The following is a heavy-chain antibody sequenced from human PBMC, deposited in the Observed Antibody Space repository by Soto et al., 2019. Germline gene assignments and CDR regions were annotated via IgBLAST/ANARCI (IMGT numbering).Heavy chain of an antibody. Sequence: PSETLSLTCTVSGGSISSGGYYWSWIRQHPGKGLEWIGYIYYSGSTCYNPSLKSRVTISVDTSKNQFSLKLSSVTAADTAVYYCARAVYSYGSMIDYWGQGTLVTVSS. CDR3: ARAVYSYGSMIDY. V-gene: IGHV4-31*03. CDR2: IYYSGST. J-gene: IGHJ4*02. D-gene: IGHD5-18*01. CDR1: GGSISSGGYY.